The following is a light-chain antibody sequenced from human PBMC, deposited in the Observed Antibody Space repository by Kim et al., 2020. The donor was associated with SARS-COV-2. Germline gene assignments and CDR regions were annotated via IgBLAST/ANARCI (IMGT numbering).Light chain of an antibody. V-gene: IGLV3-21*01. J-gene: IGLJ2*01. CDR2: FDK. CDR1: DSGRKS. CDR3: QVWDSSTDHVI. Sequence: APEGTAPISVGGNDSGRKSVHWYQQRPGQAPALVIYFDKDRPSVIPERFSGSNSENSATLTISRVEVGDEADYYCQVWDSSTDHVIFGGGTQLTVL.